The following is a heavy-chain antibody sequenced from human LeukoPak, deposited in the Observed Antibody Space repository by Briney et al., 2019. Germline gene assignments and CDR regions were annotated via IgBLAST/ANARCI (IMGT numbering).Heavy chain of an antibody. D-gene: IGHD4-17*01. CDR3: ASPAMTTVTPGAFDI. CDR2: MNPNSGNT. J-gene: IGHJ3*02. CDR1: GYTFTSYD. V-gene: IGHV1-8*01. Sequence: GASVKVSCRASGYTFTSYDINWVRQATGQGLEWMGWMNPNSGNTGYAQKFQGRVTMTRNTSISTAYMELSSLRSEDTAVYYCASPAMTTVTPGAFDIWGQGTMVTVSS.